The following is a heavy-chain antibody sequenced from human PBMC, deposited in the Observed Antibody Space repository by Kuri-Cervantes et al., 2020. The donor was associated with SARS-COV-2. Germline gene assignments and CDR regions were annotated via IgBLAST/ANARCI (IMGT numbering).Heavy chain of an antibody. CDR3: ARGRSLVRGVLITPYFDS. D-gene: IGHD3-10*02. Sequence: SETLSLTCTVSGGSISSGSYYWSWIRQPAGKGLEWIGRIYTSGSTNYNPSLKSRVTISVDTSKNQFSLKLSSVTAADTAVYYCARGRSLVRGVLITPYFDSWGQGTLVTVSS. CDR1: GGSISSGSYY. CDR2: IYTSGST. V-gene: IGHV4-61*02. J-gene: IGHJ4*02.